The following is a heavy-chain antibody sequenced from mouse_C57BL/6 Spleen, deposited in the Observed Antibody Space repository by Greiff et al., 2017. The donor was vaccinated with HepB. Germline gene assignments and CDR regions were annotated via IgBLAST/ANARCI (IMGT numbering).Heavy chain of an antibody. CDR2: IYPGDGDT. Sequence: VKLMESGAELVKPGASVKISCKASGYAFSSYWMNWVKQRPGKGLEWIGQIYPGDGDTNYNGKFKGKATLTADKSSSTAYRQLSSLTSEDSAVYFCARFFDYDGDFDVWGTGTTVTVSS. V-gene: IGHV1-80*01. CDR1: GYAFSSYW. CDR3: ARFFDYDGDFDV. J-gene: IGHJ1*03. D-gene: IGHD2-4*01.